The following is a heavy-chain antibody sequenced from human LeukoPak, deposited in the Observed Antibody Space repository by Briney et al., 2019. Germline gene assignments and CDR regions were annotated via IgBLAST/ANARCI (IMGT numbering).Heavy chain of an antibody. J-gene: IGHJ5*02. V-gene: IGHV4-59*08. CDR3: ARNYGDSESSWFDP. Sequence: PSETLSLTCTVSGGSISSYYWSWIRQPPGKGLEWIGYIYYSGSTNYNPSLKSRVTISVDTSKNQFSQKLSSVTAADTAVYYCARNYGDSESSWFDPWGQGTLVTVSS. CDR1: GGSISSYY. CDR2: IYYSGST. D-gene: IGHD4-17*01.